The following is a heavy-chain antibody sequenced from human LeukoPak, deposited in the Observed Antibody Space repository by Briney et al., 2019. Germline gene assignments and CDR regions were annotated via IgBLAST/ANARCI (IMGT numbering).Heavy chain of an antibody. V-gene: IGHV3-74*01. CDR3: AREVVLRFLEWPTASFDY. Sequence: GGSLRLSCAAFGFTFSSYWMHWVRQAPGKGLVWVSRINSDGSITSYADSVKGRFTISRDNAKNTLYLQMNSLRAEDTAVYYCAREVVLRFLEWPTASFDYWGQGTLVTVSS. CDR1: GFTFSSYW. D-gene: IGHD3-3*01. J-gene: IGHJ4*02. CDR2: INSDGSIT.